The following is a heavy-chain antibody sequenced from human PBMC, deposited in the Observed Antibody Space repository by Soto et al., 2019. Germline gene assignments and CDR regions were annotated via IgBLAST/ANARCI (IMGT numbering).Heavy chain of an antibody. CDR1: GGSISSGGDS. CDR3: ARDKDRLQVGGNYYYILDV. V-gene: IGHV4-30-2*01. Sequence: TLSLTCTVSGGSISSGGDSWNWIRKPPGKGLEWIGYIYHSGSTYYSPSLKSRVTISVDTSKNQFSLKLSSVTAADTAVYYCARDKDRLQVGGNYYYILDVWGQGTTVTVSS. CDR2: IYHSGST. D-gene: IGHD6-25*01. J-gene: IGHJ6*02.